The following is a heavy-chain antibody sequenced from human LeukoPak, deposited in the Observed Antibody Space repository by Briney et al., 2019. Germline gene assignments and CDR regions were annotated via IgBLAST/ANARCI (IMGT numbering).Heavy chain of an antibody. CDR3: ARELSPSRAHDY. Sequence: PSETLSLTCAVSGGSISSYYWSWIRQPAGKGLEWIGRISTGGTTNYNPSLTSRITMSVDTSKNQFSLNLTSVTAADTAAYYCARELSPSRAHDYWGQGTLVTVSS. D-gene: IGHD5-24*01. V-gene: IGHV4-4*07. CDR2: ISTGGTT. J-gene: IGHJ4*02. CDR1: GGSISSYY.